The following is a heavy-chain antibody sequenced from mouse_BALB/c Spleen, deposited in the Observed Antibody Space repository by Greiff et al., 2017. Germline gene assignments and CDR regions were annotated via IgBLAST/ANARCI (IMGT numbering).Heavy chain of an antibody. Sequence: EVQLQQSGGGLVQPGGSRKLSCAASGFTFSSFGMHWVRQAPEKGLEWVAYISSGSSTIYYADTVKGRFTISRDDPKNTLFLQMTSLRSEDTAMYYCARYRYDYYAMDYWGQGTSVTVSS. J-gene: IGHJ4*01. CDR1: GFTFSSFG. CDR3: ARYRYDYYAMDY. V-gene: IGHV5-17*02. CDR2: ISSGSSTI. D-gene: IGHD2-14*01.